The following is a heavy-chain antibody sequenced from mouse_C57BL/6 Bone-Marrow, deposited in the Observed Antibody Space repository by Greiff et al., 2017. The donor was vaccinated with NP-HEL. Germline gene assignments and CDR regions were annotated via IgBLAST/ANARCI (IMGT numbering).Heavy chain of an antibody. CDR1: GYTFTNYW. V-gene: IGHV1-72*01. CDR2: IDPNSGGT. Sequence: QVQLKQPGAELVKPGASVKLSCKASGYTFTNYWMHWVKQRPGRGLEWIGRIDPNSGGTKYNEKFKSKATLTVDKPSSTAYIELSSLTSEDSAVYYCERYYYGSGCFDYWGQGTTLTVSS. CDR3: ERYYYGSGCFDY. D-gene: IGHD1-1*01. J-gene: IGHJ2*01.